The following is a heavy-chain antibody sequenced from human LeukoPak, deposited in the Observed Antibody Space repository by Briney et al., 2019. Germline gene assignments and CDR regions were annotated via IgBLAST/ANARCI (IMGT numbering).Heavy chain of an antibody. Sequence: PGGSLRLSCAVSGFSVSGYWMTWVRQAPGKGLEWVANIKQDGSEKSYVDSVKGRFTISRDNAENSLFLQMNSLRVEDTAAYYCAREWQGGIAAAGTRIEGDYWGQGTLVAVSS. CDR2: IKQDGSEK. CDR1: GFSVSGYW. D-gene: IGHD6-13*01. J-gene: IGHJ4*02. CDR3: AREWQGGIAAAGTRIEGDY. V-gene: IGHV3-7*01.